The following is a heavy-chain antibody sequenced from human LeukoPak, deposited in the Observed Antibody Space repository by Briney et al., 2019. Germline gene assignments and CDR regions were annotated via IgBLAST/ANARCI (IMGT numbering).Heavy chain of an antibody. CDR3: AGDYIWGRLF. D-gene: IGHD3-16*01. V-gene: IGHV3-74*01. Sequence: QPGGSLRLSCAASGLSFGAHAMHWVRQAPGMGLEWVSRITSDGSTTWYADSVKGRFTVSRDNAKNTLFLEMNSLRDEDTAVYYCAGDYIWGRLFWGQGTLVTVSS. CDR2: ITSDGSTT. CDR1: GLSFGAHA. J-gene: IGHJ4*01.